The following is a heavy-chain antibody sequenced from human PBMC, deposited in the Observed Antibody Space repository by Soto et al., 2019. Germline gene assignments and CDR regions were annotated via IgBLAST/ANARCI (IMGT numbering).Heavy chain of an antibody. J-gene: IGHJ5*02. V-gene: IGHV1-18*03. CDR2: ISGYDGNT. CDR1: GYTFTSYG. D-gene: IGHD1-1*01. Sequence: ASVKVSCKASGYTFTSYGVSWVRQAPGQGLEWVGWISGYDGNTDYAHKFRGRDTMTTDTSTNTAYMDMRSLRSDDMAVYYCARHNSQWPNWFDPWGQGTPVTVSS. CDR3: ARHNSQWPNWFDP.